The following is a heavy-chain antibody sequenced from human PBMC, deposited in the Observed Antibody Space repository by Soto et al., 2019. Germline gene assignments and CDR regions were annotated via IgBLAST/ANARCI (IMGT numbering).Heavy chain of an antibody. J-gene: IGHJ4*02. Sequence: SETLSLTCTVSGSSINSSGYYWGWIRQPPGKGLEWIGSMFYGVSTYYNPSLKSRVTVSVDTSKNQFSLNLRSVTAADTAVYYCARLPSRHLVVYWGQGTLVTVSS. CDR1: GSSINSSGYY. CDR3: ARLPSRHLVVY. V-gene: IGHV4-39*01. D-gene: IGHD2-15*01. CDR2: MFYGVST.